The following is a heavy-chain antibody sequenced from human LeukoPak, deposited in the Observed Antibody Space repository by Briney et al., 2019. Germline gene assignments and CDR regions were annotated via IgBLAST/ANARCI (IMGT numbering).Heavy chain of an antibody. D-gene: IGHD2-15*01. CDR2: INHSGST. J-gene: IGHJ5*02. CDR3: VRGLSVVVAATRRDWFDP. Sequence: PSETLSLTCAVYGGSFSGYYWSWIRQPPGKGLEWIGEINHSGSTNYNPSLKSRVTISVDTSKNQFSLKLSSVTAADTAVYYCVRGLSVVVAATRRDWFDPWGQGTLVTVSS. CDR1: GGSFSGYY. V-gene: IGHV4-34*01.